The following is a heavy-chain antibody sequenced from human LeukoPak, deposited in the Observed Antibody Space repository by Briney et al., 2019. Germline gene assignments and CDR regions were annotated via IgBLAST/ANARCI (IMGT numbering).Heavy chain of an antibody. D-gene: IGHD1-20*01. CDR2: ISGSGGST. V-gene: IGHV3-23*01. Sequence: PGGSLRLSCAASGFTFSSYAMSWVRQAPGKVLECVSAISGSGGSTYYADSVKGRFTISRDNSKNTLYLQMNSLRAEDTAVYYCAKDSRIITGTQDYWGQGTLVTVSS. J-gene: IGHJ4*02. CDR3: AKDSRIITGTQDY. CDR1: GFTFSSYA.